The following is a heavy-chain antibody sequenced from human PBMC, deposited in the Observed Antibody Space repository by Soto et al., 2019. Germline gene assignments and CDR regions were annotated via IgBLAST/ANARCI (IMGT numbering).Heavy chain of an antibody. CDR1: SGSIDTTNW. J-gene: IGHJ6*01. D-gene: IGHD2-8*01. V-gene: IGHV4-4*02. CDR3: ARRTWGMDV. Sequence: QVQLQESGPGLVKPSGTLSLTCAVSSGSIDTTNWWSWVRQPPGKGLEWIGEIFHSGNTYYNPSRASRVTISDDTSKNPVSLNLRSVPAADTAVYYCARRTWGMDVWGQGTTVTVSS. CDR2: IFHSGNT.